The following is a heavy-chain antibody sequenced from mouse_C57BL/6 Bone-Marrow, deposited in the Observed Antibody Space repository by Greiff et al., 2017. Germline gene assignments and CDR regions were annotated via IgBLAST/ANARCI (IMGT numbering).Heavy chain of an antibody. CDR3: TRYFIYYVTNY. J-gene: IGHJ2*01. CDR2: IDPEDGEP. CDR1: GFNIKDYY. D-gene: IGHD2-12*01. V-gene: IGHV14-2*01. Sequence: EVQLKESGAELVKPGASVKLSCTASGFNIKDYYIHWVKQRTEQGLEWIGRIDPEDGEPKYAPNFQDKATITADTSSYTAYLQLSSLTSEDTAVNNGTRYFIYYVTNYWGQGATVTVSS.